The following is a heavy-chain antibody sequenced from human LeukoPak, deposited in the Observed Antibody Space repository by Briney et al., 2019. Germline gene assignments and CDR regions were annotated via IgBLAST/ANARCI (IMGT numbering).Heavy chain of an antibody. CDR1: GFTFSSYD. D-gene: IGHD2-15*01. V-gene: IGHV3-48*03. J-gene: IGHJ3*02. Sequence: GGSLRLSCAASGFTFSSYDMDWVRQAPGKGLEWVSYISNGGTTMNYADSVKGRFTISRDNAKNSLYLQMNSLRAEDTAVYYCTRGDTLIWGQGTMVTVSS. CDR3: TRGDTLI. CDR2: ISNGGTTM.